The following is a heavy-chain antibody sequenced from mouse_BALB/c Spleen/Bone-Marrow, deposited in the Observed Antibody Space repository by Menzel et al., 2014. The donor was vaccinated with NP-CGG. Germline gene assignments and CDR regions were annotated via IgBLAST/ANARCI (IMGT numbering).Heavy chain of an antibody. CDR1: GYTFTSYW. CDR3: TRVITTGSAWFAY. J-gene: IGHJ3*01. CDR2: IYPGNSDT. Sequence: EVQVVESGTVLARPGASVKMSCKASGYTFTSYWMHWVKQRPGQGLEWIGTIYPGNSDTSYNQKFKGKAKLTAVTSTSTAYMELSSLTNEDSADYYCTRVITTGSAWFAYWGQGTLVTVS. V-gene: IGHV1-5*01. D-gene: IGHD2-4*01.